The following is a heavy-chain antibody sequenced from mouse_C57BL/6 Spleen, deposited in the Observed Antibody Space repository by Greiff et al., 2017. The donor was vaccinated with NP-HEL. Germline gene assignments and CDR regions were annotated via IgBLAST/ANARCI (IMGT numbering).Heavy chain of an antibody. Sequence: EVMLVESGGGLVQPKGSLKLSCAASGFTFNTYAMHWVRQAPGKGLEWVARIRSKSSNYATYYADSVKDRFTISRDDSQSMLYLQMNNLKTEDTAMYYCVREGGTLSGYYFDYWGQGTTLTVSS. CDR2: IRSKSSNYAT. CDR3: VREGGTLSGYYFDY. J-gene: IGHJ2*01. V-gene: IGHV10-3*01. CDR1: GFTFNTYA.